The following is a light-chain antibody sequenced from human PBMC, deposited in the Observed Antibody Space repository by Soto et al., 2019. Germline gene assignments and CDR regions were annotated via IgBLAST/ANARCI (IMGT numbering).Light chain of an antibody. CDR3: VSYAGGTYV. Sequence: QSALTQPPSASGSPGQSVTISCTGTSSDVGGYIFVSWYQQHPGKAPKLMIYDVNKRPSGVPDRFSGSKSDNTASLTVSGLQAEDEADYYCVSYAGGTYVFXTGTKLTVL. J-gene: IGLJ1*01. V-gene: IGLV2-8*01. CDR1: SSDVGGYIF. CDR2: DVN.